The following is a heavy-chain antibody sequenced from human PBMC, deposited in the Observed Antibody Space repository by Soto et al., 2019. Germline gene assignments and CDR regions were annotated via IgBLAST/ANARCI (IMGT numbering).Heavy chain of an antibody. CDR1: GFTFSSYS. CDR3: ARDPYSSGWSATDY. J-gene: IGHJ4*02. V-gene: IGHV3-48*01. Sequence: GGSLRLSCAASGFTFSSYSMNWVRQAPGKGLEWVSYISSSSSTIYYADSVKGRFTISRDNAKNSLYLQMNSLRAEDTAVYYCARDPYSSGWSATDYWGQGTLVTVSS. CDR2: ISSSSSTI. D-gene: IGHD6-19*01.